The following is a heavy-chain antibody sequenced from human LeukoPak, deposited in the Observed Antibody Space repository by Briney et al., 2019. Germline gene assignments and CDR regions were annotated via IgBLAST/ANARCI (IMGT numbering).Heavy chain of an antibody. CDR1: GYTFTGYY. Sequence: EASVKVSCKASGYTFTGYYMHWVRQAPGQGLEWMGWINPNSGGTNYAQKFQGRVTMTRDTSISTAYMELSRLRSDDTAVYYCARVRLYSSSLNWFDPWGQGTLVTVSS. D-gene: IGHD6-13*01. V-gene: IGHV1-2*02. J-gene: IGHJ5*02. CDR3: ARVRLYSSSLNWFDP. CDR2: INPNSGGT.